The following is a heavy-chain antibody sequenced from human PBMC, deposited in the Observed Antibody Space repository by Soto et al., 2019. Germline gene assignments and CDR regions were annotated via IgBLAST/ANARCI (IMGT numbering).Heavy chain of an antibody. D-gene: IGHD6-6*01. J-gene: IGHJ6*02. CDR3: ARDRRIAAQPYYYGMDV. CDR2: IIPIFGTA. Sequence: ASVKVSCKASGGTFSSYAISWVRQAPGQGLEWMGGIIPIFGTANYAQKFQGRVTITADESTSTAYMELSSLRSEDTAVYYCARDRRIAAQPYYYGMDVWGQGTTVTVSS. V-gene: IGHV1-69*13. CDR1: GGTFSSYA.